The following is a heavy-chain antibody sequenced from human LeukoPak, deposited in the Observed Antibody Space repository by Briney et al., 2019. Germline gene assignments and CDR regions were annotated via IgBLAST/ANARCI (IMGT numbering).Heavy chain of an antibody. V-gene: IGHV3-15*01. CDR1: GFTFNKAW. CDR3: TLFYYDSSGYYEAIGYSYGKDV. J-gene: IGHJ6*02. Sequence: PGGSLRLSCAASGFTFNKAWMSWVRQAPVKGLEWIGRIKSRTDGGTTDYAAPVKGRFTISRDDSKSMLYLQMNSLKNEDTAVYFCTLFYYDSSGYYEAIGYSYGKDVWGQGTTVTVSS. D-gene: IGHD3-22*01. CDR2: IKSRTDGGTT.